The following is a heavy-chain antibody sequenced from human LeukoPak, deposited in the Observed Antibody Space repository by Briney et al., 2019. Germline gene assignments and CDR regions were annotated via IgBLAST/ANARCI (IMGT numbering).Heavy chain of an antibody. CDR1: GFTVSSNY. CDR2: IYSGGST. Sequence: GGSLRLSCAASGFTVSSNYMSWVRQAPGKGLEWVSVIYSGGSTYYANSVKGRFTISRDNSKNTLYLQMNSLRAEDTAVYYCARDISPYYYDSSGYYYDAFDIWGQGTMVTVSS. J-gene: IGHJ3*02. CDR3: ARDISPYYYDSSGYYYDAFDI. D-gene: IGHD3-22*01. V-gene: IGHV3-66*01.